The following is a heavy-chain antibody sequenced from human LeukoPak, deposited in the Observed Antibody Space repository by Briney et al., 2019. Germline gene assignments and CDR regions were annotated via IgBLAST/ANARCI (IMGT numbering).Heavy chain of an antibody. CDR3: ARVLYYSRRFDY. CDR1: GGSISSGGYS. V-gene: IGHV4-34*01. D-gene: IGHD3-10*01. Sequence: SETLSLTCAVSGGSISSGGYSWSWIRQPPGKGLEWIGEINHSGSTNYNPSLKSRVTISVDTSKNQFSLKLSSVTAADTAVYYCARVLYYSRRFDYWGQGTLVTVSS. J-gene: IGHJ4*02. CDR2: INHSGST.